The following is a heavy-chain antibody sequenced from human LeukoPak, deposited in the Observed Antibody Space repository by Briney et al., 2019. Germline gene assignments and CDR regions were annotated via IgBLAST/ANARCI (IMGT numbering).Heavy chain of an antibody. D-gene: IGHD3-22*01. CDR1: GFSVDYNY. J-gene: IGHJ4*02. V-gene: IGHV3-66*02. CDR2: LYSSGST. CDR3: ARGSGQAPYYSDSSGYDY. Sequence: GGSLRLSCAASGFSVDYNYMSWVRQVPGKGLEWVSVLYSSGSTYYADSVKGRFSISRDNSKNTLYLQMNSLKTEDTAVYYCARGSGQAPYYSDSSGYDYWGQGTLVTVSS.